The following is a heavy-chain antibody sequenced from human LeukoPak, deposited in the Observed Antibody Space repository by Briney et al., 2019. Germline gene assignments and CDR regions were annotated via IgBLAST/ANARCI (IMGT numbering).Heavy chain of an antibody. V-gene: IGHV4-31*03. CDR2: IYYSGST. CDR3: ARGTYYDILTGYYINY. D-gene: IGHD3-9*01. Sequence: SQTLSLTCTVSGGSISSGGYYWSWIRQHPGKGLEWIGYIYYSGSTYYNPSLKSRVNISVDTSKNQFSLKLSSVTAADTAVYYCARGTYYDILTGYYINYWGQGTLVTVSS. CDR1: GGSISSGGYY. J-gene: IGHJ4*02.